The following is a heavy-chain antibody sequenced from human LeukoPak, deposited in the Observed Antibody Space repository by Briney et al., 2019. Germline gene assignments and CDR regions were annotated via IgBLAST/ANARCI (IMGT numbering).Heavy chain of an antibody. J-gene: IGHJ4*02. CDR1: GFTFSSYW. D-gene: IGHD3-10*01. CDR3: ARGRVTMVRGVIIYYFDY. Sequence: GGSLRLSCAASGFTFSSYWMSWVRQAPGKGLEWVANIKQDGSEKYYVDSVKGRFTISRDNAKNSLYLQMNSLRAEDTAVYYCARGRVTMVRGVIIYYFDYWGQGTLVTVSS. CDR2: IKQDGSEK. V-gene: IGHV3-7*01.